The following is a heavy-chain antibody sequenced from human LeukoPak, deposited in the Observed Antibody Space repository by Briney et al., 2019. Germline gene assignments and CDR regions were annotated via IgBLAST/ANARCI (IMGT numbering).Heavy chain of an antibody. D-gene: IGHD3-9*01. CDR3: ARCRYLEWLTIGY. J-gene: IGHJ4*02. V-gene: IGHV1-18*01. Sequence: GASVKVSCKASGYSFSTYGVAWVRQAPGQGLEWMGWISGYNGNTGYVQKFQDRVTMTTDTSTTTAYMELRSLRSDDTAVYFCARCRYLEWLTIGYRGRGTLVTVSS. CDR2: ISGYNGNT. CDR1: GYSFSTYG.